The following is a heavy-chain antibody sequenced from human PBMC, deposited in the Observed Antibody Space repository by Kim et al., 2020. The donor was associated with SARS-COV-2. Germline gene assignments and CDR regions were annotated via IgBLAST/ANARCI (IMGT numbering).Heavy chain of an antibody. CDR2: ISGGGDTI. CDR3: AKASQRYGSGDSCYRLYYIDT. CDR1: GFTFNNYA. D-gene: IGHD2-15*01. V-gene: IGHV3-23*01. Sequence: GGSLRLSCAASGFTFNNYAMDWVRQAPGKGLEWVSVISGGGDTIYYADTVKGRFTISRDNSKSTLYLQVNSLRAEDTAAYFCAKASQRYGSGDSCYRLYYIDTWGQGTLVTASS. J-gene: IGHJ4*02.